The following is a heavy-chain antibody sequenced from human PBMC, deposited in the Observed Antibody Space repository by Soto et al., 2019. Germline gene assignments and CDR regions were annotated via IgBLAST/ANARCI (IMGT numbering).Heavy chain of an antibody. D-gene: IGHD3-3*01. CDR2: IDWNRATT. J-gene: IGHJ4*02. CDR1: GFIFDDYA. CDR3: VKDVGSRHYDFTNFDS. V-gene: IGHV3-9*01. Sequence: GGSLRLSCIASGFIFDDYAIHWVRQVPGKGLEWVSGIDWNRATTGYADSVKGRFTLSRDNARNSVLLQMNSLRSEDTARYYCVKDVGSRHYDFTNFDSWGQGALVTVSS.